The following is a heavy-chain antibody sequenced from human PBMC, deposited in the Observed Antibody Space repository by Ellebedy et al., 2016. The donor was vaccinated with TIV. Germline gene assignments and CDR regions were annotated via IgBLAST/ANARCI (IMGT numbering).Heavy chain of an antibody. Sequence: ESLKISCSVSGDSITSYYWNWIRQSPGKGLEWIGYVYHSGITNYNPSLQSRITLSLDTSKDQFSLRLSSVTAADTAVYYCAGVRDGSRPFDYWGQGTLVTVSS. CDR2: VYHSGIT. D-gene: IGHD6-13*01. CDR1: GDSITSYY. CDR3: AGVRDGSRPFDY. J-gene: IGHJ4*02. V-gene: IGHV4-59*01.